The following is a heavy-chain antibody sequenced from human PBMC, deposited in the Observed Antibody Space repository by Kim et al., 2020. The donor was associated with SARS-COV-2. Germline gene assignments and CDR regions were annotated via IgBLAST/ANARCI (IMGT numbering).Heavy chain of an antibody. Sequence: VKGRFTISRDNSKNTLYLQMNSLRAEDTAVYYCAKDLTYCGGDCFESWGYWGQGTLVTVSS. V-gene: IGHV3-30*02. CDR3: AKDLTYCGGDCFESWGY. D-gene: IGHD2-21*02. J-gene: IGHJ4*02.